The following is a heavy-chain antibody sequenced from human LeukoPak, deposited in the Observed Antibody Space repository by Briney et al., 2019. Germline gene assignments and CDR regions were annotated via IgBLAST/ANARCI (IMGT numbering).Heavy chain of an antibody. CDR3: AKVINSGFYYYFDY. CDR2: ISHSSSGT. Sequence: GGSLRLSCAGSGFTFRSYAMSWVRQAPGKGLEWVSAISHSSSGTYYVDSVRGRFTISRDNSKNLLYMQMNSLRAEDTAVYYCAKVINSGFYYYFDYWGQGTLVTVSS. J-gene: IGHJ4*02. D-gene: IGHD3-22*01. V-gene: IGHV3-23*01. CDR1: GFTFRSYA.